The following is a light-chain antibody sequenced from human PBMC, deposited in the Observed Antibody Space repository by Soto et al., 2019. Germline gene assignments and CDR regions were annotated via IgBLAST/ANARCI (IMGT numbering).Light chain of an antibody. Sequence: QSALTQPASVSGSPGQSITISCTGTNTDVGGYNYVSWYQQHPGKAPKLMIYEVSNRPSGVSNRFSGSKSGNTASLTISGLLAEDEADYYCNSRTSNITYVFGTGTKVTVL. V-gene: IGLV2-14*01. CDR2: EVS. CDR3: NSRTSNITYV. CDR1: NTDVGGYNY. J-gene: IGLJ1*01.